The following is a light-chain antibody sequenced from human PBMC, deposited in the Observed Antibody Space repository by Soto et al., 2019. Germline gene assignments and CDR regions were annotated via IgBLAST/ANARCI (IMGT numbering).Light chain of an antibody. V-gene: IGLV2-8*01. CDR3: SSYAGSNKLV. CDR1: SSDVGGYNY. CDR2: EVS. Sequence: QSALTQPPSASGSPGQSVTISCTGTSSDVGGYNYVSWYQQHPGKAPKLMIYEVSERPSGVSDRFSGSKSGNTASLTVSGLQADDEADYYCSSYAGSNKLVFGGGTKLTVL. J-gene: IGLJ3*02.